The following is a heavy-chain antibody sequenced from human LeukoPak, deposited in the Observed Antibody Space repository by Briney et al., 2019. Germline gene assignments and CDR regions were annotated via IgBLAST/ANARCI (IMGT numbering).Heavy chain of an antibody. D-gene: IGHD6-19*01. CDR1: GGSISSYY. J-gene: IGHJ4*02. Sequence: SETLSLTCTVSGGSISSYYWNWIRQPPGKGLEWIGYIHSSGSTKYNPSLKSRVTISVDTSKNQFSLKLSSVTASDRAVYYCARWYSSGWAFDYWGQGTLVTVYS. CDR2: IHSSGST. CDR3: ARWYSSGWAFDY. V-gene: IGHV4-59*08.